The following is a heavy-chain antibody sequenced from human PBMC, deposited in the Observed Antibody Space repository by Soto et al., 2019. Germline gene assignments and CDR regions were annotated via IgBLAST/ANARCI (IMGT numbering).Heavy chain of an antibody. J-gene: IGHJ4*02. V-gene: IGHV1-2*04. CDR2: INPNSGGT. D-gene: IGHD2-2*01. CDR1: GYTFTGYY. CDR3: ARGACSSTSCAFDY. Sequence: ASVKVSCKASGYTFTGYYMLWVRQVPGQGLEWMGWINPNSGGTNYAQKFQGWVTMTRDTSISTAYMELSRLRSDDTAVYYCARGACSSTSCAFDYWGQGTLVTVSS.